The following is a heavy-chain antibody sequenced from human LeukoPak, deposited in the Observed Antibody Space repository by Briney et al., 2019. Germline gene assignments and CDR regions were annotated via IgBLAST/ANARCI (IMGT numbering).Heavy chain of an antibody. CDR3: ASHYCSSTSCYRGRAFDI. V-gene: IGHV4-39*01. J-gene: IGHJ3*02. Sequence: PSETLSLTCTVSGGSISSSSYYWGWIRQPPGKGLEWIGSIYYSGSTYYNPSLKSRVTISVDTSKNQFSLKLSSVTAADTAVYSCASHYCSSTSCYRGRAFDIWGQGTMVTVSS. CDR2: IYYSGST. CDR1: GGSISSSSYY. D-gene: IGHD2-2*01.